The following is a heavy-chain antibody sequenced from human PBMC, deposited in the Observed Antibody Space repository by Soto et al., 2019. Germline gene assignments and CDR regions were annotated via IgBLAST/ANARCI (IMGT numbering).Heavy chain of an antibody. J-gene: IGHJ4*02. CDR2: ISYDGSTK. CDR3: AREGIAESGPNYYDF. CDR1: GFTFKHNA. V-gene: IGHV3-30-3*01. D-gene: IGHD6-13*01. Sequence: QVQLVESGGGVVQPGRSLTIFCTASGFTFKHNAMHWIRQAPAKGLEWVADISYDGSTKNHADSVKGRFTISRDNSKNTLSLQMSALKGEDTATYYCAREGIAESGPNYYDFWGQGTLVAVSS.